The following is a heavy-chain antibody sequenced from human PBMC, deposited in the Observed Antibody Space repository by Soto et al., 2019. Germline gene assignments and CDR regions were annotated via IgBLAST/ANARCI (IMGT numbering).Heavy chain of an antibody. J-gene: IGHJ4*02. D-gene: IGHD7-27*01. CDR3: PISPPNCCFDF. CDR1: GYSFTSYD. Sequence: GASVKVSCKASGYSFTSYDINWGRQATGQGFEWMGWMNPNSGNTGYAQKFQGSVTMTRDTSITTAYMELSSLRSQVTALFFFPISPPNCCFDFSCLRTLVTVSS. CDR2: MNPNSGNT. V-gene: IGHV1-8*01.